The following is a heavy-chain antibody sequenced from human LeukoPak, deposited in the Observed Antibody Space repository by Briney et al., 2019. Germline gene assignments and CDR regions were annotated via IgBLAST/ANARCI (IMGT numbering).Heavy chain of an antibody. CDR3: ARDTIAAAIIDY. D-gene: IGHD6-13*01. J-gene: IGHJ4*02. Sequence: GGSLRLSCAASGFTFSSYSMNRVRQAPGKGLEWVSSISSSSSYIYYADSVKGRFTISRDNAKNSLYLQMNSLRAEDTAVYYCARDTIAAAIIDYWGQGTLVTVSS. V-gene: IGHV3-21*01. CDR1: GFTFSSYS. CDR2: ISSSSSYI.